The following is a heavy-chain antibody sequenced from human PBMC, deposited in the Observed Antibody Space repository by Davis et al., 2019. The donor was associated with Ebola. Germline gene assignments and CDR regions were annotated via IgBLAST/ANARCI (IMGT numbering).Heavy chain of an antibody. V-gene: IGHV4-39*01. CDR2: IYYSGST. Sequence: PSETLSLTCTVSGGSISSSSYYWGWIRQPPGKGLEWIGSIYYSGSTYYNPSLKSRVTISVDTSKNQFSLKLSSVTAADTAVYYCARVGYAFDYWGQGTLVTVSS. CDR3: ARVGYAFDY. J-gene: IGHJ4*02. CDR1: GGSISSSSYY. D-gene: IGHD2-2*01.